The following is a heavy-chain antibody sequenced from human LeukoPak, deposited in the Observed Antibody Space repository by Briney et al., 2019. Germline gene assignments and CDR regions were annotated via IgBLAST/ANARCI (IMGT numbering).Heavy chain of an antibody. D-gene: IGHD6-19*01. V-gene: IGHV4-59*08. J-gene: IGHJ4*02. CDR1: GASVSSSY. CDR2: ISDTGST. CDR3: ARAVAGGDRSRFYSGRWYYFDN. Sequence: SETLSLTCTVSGASVSSSYWSWIRQPPGKGLEWVGYISDTGSTNYNPSLKGRVTISIHSSPNQFSLELGSVTAADTAMYYCARAVAGGDRSRFYSGRWYYFDNWGQGTLVTVSS.